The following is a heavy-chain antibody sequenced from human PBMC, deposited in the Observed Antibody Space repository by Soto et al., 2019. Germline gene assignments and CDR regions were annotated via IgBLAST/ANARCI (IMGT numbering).Heavy chain of an antibody. CDR1: GYSFTSYW. Sequence: LKISCKGSGYSFTSYWISWVRQMPGKGLEWMGRIDPSDSYTNYSPSFQGHVTISADKSISTAYLQWSSLKASDTAMYYRATARPRDIVVVPAAIGHNWFDPWGQGTLVTVSS. V-gene: IGHV5-10-1*01. CDR3: ATARPRDIVVVPAAIGHNWFDP. CDR2: IDPSDSYT. J-gene: IGHJ5*02. D-gene: IGHD2-2*01.